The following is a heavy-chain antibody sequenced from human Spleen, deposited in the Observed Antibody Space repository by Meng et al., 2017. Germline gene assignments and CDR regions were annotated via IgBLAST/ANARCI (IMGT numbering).Heavy chain of an antibody. Sequence: SETLSLTCTVSGGSVSSHFNYWSWIRQPPGKGLEWIGYMYNSGSTNYNPSLKSRVTISVDTSKNQFSLKLSFVTAADTAVYYCASDSSGWYSFDLWGRGALVTVSS. CDR2: MYNSGST. V-gene: IGHV4-61*01. D-gene: IGHD6-19*01. CDR1: GGSVSSHFNY. J-gene: IGHJ2*01. CDR3: ASDSSGWYSFDL.